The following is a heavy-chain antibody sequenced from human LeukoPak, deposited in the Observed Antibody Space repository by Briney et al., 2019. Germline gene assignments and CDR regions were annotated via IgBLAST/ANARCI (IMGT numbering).Heavy chain of an antibody. D-gene: IGHD1-26*01. CDR3: ARGPIVGATRLVDY. V-gene: IGHV3-30-3*01. Sequence: GGSLRLSCAASGFTFSSYAMHWVRQAPGKGLEWVAVISYDGSNKYYADSVKGRFTISRDNSENTLYLQMNSLRAEDTAVYYCARGPIVGATRLVDYWGQGTLVTVSS. J-gene: IGHJ4*02. CDR2: ISYDGSNK. CDR1: GFTFSSYA.